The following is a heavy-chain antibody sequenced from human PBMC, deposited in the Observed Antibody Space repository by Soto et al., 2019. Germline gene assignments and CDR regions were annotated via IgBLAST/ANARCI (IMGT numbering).Heavy chain of an antibody. CDR2: ISLYSDGT. D-gene: IGHD3-10*01. J-gene: IGHJ6*02. CDR1: GYTFSNYG. V-gene: IGHV1-18*01. Sequence: QVQLVQSGGEVKRPGASVKVSCKTSGYTFSNYGITWVRQAPGQPLEWLGWISLYSDGTNYAQKFQGRVSMTTDTAYMELTSLRSEDTAVYYCATEDDSWRTSLGRGVTPGRYYGMDVWGQGTTVTVSS. CDR3: ATEDDSWRTSLGRGVTPGRYYGMDV.